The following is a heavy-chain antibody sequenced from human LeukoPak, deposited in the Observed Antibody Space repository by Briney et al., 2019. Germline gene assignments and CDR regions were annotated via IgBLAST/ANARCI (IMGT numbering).Heavy chain of an antibody. CDR3: ARRGSGTKKKSGNSSSWYYFDY. CDR1: GYSISSGYY. D-gene: IGHD6-13*01. CDR2: IYHSGST. Sequence: SETLSLTCTVSGYSISSGYYWGWIRQPPGKGLEWIGSIYHSGSTYYNPSLKSRVTISVDTSKNQFSLKLSSVTAADTAVYYCARRGSGTKKKSGNSSSWYYFDYWGQGTLVTVSS. V-gene: IGHV4-38-2*02. J-gene: IGHJ4*02.